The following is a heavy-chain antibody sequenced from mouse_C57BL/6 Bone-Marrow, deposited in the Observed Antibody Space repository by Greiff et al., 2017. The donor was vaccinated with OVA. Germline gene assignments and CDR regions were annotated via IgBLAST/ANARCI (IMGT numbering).Heavy chain of an antibody. CDR3: TRGTIYGNSAMDY. CDR1: GFTFSSYA. Sequence: EVKVVESGEGLVKPGGSLKLSCAASGFTFSSYAMSWVRQTPEKRLEWVAYFSSGGDYIYYADTVKGRFTISRDNARNTLYLQMSSLKSEDTAMYYCTRGTIYGNSAMDYWGQGTSVTVSS. CDR2: FSSGGDYI. D-gene: IGHD2-1*01. V-gene: IGHV5-9-1*02. J-gene: IGHJ4*01.